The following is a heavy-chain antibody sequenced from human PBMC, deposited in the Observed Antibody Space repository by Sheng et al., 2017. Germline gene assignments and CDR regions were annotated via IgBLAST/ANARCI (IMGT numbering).Heavy chain of an antibody. CDR3: TRDLAAGDY. CDR1: GFTFSDYY. Sequence: EVQLVESGGGLVQSGGSLRLSCAASGFTFSDYYMDWVRQAPGKGLEWVGRTRNKAESYTTEYAASVKGRFTVSRDDSKNSLYLQMNSLKTEDTAVYYCTRDLAAGDYWGQGALVTV. CDR2: TRNKAESYTT. V-gene: IGHV3-72*01. J-gene: IGHJ4*02. D-gene: IGHD6-25*01.